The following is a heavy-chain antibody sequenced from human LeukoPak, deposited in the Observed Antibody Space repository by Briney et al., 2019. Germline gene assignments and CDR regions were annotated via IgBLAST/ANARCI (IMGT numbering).Heavy chain of an antibody. CDR3: ARCQWLADDDAFDI. V-gene: IGHV4-61*02. CDR1: GGSISSGSYY. Sequence: SQTLSLTCTVSGGSISSGSYYWSWIRQPAGKGLEWIGRIYTSGSTNYNPSLKSRVTISVDTSKNQFSLKLSSVTAAVTAVYYCARCQWLADDDAFDIWVQGTMVNVSS. CDR2: IYTSGST. J-gene: IGHJ3*02. D-gene: IGHD6-19*01.